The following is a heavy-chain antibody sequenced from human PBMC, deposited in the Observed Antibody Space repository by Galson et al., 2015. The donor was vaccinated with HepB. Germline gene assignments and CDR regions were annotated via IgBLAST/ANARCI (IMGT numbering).Heavy chain of an antibody. J-gene: IGHJ5*02. D-gene: IGHD3-3*01. Sequence: SLRLSCAASGFTFDDYAMHWVRQAPGKGLEWVSGISWNSGSIGYADSVKGRFTISRDNAKNSLYLQMNSLRAEDTALYYCAKDVVHYVFGWFDPWGQGTLVTVSS. CDR3: AKDVVHYVFGWFDP. CDR2: ISWNSGSI. V-gene: IGHV3-9*01. CDR1: GFTFDDYA.